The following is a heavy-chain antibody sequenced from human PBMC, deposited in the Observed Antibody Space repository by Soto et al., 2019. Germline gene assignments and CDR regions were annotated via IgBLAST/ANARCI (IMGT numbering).Heavy chain of an antibody. CDR3: AVQTMTTVVTTYYYYYGMDV. Sequence: ASVKVSCKASGYTFTSYAMHWVRQAPGQRLEWMGWINAGNGNTKYSQKFQGRVTITRDTSASTAYMELSSLRSEDTAVYYCAVQTMTTVVTTYYYYYGMDVWGQGTTVTVSS. CDR1: GYTFTSYA. V-gene: IGHV1-3*01. D-gene: IGHD4-17*01. CDR2: INAGNGNT. J-gene: IGHJ6*02.